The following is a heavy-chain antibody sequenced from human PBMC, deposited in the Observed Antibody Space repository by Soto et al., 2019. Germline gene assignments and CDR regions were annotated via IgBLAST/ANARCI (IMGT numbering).Heavy chain of an antibody. V-gene: IGHV3-23*01. Sequence: GGSLRLSCAASGFTFSSYAMSWVRQAPGKGLEWVSAISGSGGSTYYADSVKGRFTISRDNSKNTLYLQMNSLRAEDTAVYYCAKDLSGTSSSWVLDVWGKGTTVTVSS. J-gene: IGHJ6*04. CDR2: ISGSGGST. CDR1: GFTFSSYA. CDR3: AKDLSGTSSSWVLDV. D-gene: IGHD6-13*01.